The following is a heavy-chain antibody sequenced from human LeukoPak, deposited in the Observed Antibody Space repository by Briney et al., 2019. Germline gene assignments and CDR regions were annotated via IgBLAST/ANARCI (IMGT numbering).Heavy chain of an antibody. D-gene: IGHD2-15*01. Sequence: KTSQTLSLTCAVSGGSISSGGYYWSWIRQPPGKGLEWIGEINHSGSTNYNPSLKSRVTISVDTSKNQFSLKLSSVTAADTAVYYCARDSLRLPRPLYYFDYWGQGTLVTVSS. J-gene: IGHJ4*02. CDR1: GGSISSGGYY. V-gene: IGHV4-30-2*01. CDR3: ARDSLRLPRPLYYFDY. CDR2: INHSGST.